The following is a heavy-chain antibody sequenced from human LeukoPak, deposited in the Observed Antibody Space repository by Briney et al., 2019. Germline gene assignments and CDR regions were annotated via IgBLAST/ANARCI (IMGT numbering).Heavy chain of an antibody. CDR1: GFTFSSYW. V-gene: IGHV3-7*01. J-gene: IGHJ4*02. Sequence: GGSLRLSCAASGFTFSSYWMSWVRQAPGRGLEGVANIKGDGSEKYYVDSVKGRFTISRDNAKNSLYLQMNSLRAEDTAVYYCATSRDVSLWFGELYWGQGTLVTVSS. CDR3: ATSRDVSLWFGELY. CDR2: IKGDGSEK. D-gene: IGHD3-10*01.